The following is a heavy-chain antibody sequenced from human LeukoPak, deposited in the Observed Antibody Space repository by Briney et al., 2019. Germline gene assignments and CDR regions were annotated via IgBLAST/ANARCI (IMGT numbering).Heavy chain of an antibody. CDR2: ISGSGGST. CDR1: GFTFSSYA. V-gene: IGHV3-23*01. J-gene: IGHJ5*02. CDR3: ARASKTTVVTRSPARGPFDP. Sequence: PGGSLRLSCAASGFTFSSYAMSWVRQAPGKGLEWVSAISGSGGSTYYADSVKGRFTISRDNAKNPLYLQMNSLRAEDTAVYYCARASKTTVVTRSPARGPFDPWGQGTLVTVSS. D-gene: IGHD4-17*01.